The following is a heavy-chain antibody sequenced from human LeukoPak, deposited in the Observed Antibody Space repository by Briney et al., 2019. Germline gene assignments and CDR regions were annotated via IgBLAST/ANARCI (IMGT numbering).Heavy chain of an antibody. CDR2: IKQDGSEK. D-gene: IGHD1-26*01. Sequence: GGSLRLSCAASGFTFSSYWMSWVRQAPGKGLDWVANIKQDGSEKYYVDSVKGRFTISRDNAKNSLYLQMNSLRAEDTAVYYCARDQVGATTTGHAFDIWGQGTMVTVSS. CDR1: GFTFSSYW. V-gene: IGHV3-7*01. CDR3: ARDQVGATTTGHAFDI. J-gene: IGHJ3*02.